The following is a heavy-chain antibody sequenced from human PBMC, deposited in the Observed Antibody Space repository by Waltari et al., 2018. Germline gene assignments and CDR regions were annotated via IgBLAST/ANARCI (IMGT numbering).Heavy chain of an antibody. D-gene: IGHD4-4*01. CDR1: GFTFSTYW. J-gene: IGHJ4*02. CDR3: ARDPHYSNFDY. Sequence: EVQLVESGGDLVQPGGSLRPACAASGFTFSTYWMTWVRQAPGKGLEWRANIKEDGSEKNYVDSVKGRFTISRDNAKNSLYLQMNSLRAEDTAVYYCARDPHYSNFDYWGQGTLVTVSS. V-gene: IGHV3-7*01. CDR2: IKEDGSEK.